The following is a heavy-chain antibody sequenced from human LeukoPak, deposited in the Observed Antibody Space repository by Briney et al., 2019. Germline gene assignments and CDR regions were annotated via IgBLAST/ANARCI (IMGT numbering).Heavy chain of an antibody. J-gene: IGHJ5*02. V-gene: IGHV3-20*04. D-gene: IGHD1-26*01. CDR1: GFTFDDYG. Sequence: PGGSLRLSCAASGFTFDDYGMSWVRQAPGKGLEWVSGIKWNGGSTGYADSVKGRFTISRDNAKNSLYLQMNSLRAEDTALYYCARDLRVGAAGRHWFDPWGQGTLVTVSS. CDR3: ARDLRVGAAGRHWFDP. CDR2: IKWNGGST.